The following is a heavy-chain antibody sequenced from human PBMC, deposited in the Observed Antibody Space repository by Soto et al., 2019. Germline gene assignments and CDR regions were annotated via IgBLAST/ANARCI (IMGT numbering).Heavy chain of an antibody. D-gene: IGHD2-15*01. J-gene: IGHJ4*02. V-gene: IGHV3-23*01. CDR1: GFSFSSYA. Sequence: EVQLLESGGGLGQPGGSLRLSCAASGFSFSSYAMGWVRQAPGKGLEWVSVISASGATTYYGDSVKGRFTISRDNSKNTLYLQMNSLTAEDTAVYYYAKPRWTSCSGGTCYFDYWGQGTLMTVSS. CDR3: AKPRWTSCSGGTCYFDY. CDR2: ISASGATT.